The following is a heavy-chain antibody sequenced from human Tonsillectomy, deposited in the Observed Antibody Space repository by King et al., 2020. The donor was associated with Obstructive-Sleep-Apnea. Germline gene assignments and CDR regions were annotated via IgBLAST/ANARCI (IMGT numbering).Heavy chain of an antibody. CDR2: IYYSGST. J-gene: IGHJ6*02. CDR1: GGSISSSSYY. CDR3: ARDTGSSWYNGMDV. V-gene: IGHV4-39*07. Sequence: QLQESGPGLVKPSETLSLTCTVSGGSISSSSYYWGWIRQPPGKGLEWIGRIYYSGSTYYNPSLKSRVTISVDTSKNQFSLKLSSVTAADTAVYYCARDTGSSWYNGMDVWGQGTTVTVSS. D-gene: IGHD6-13*01.